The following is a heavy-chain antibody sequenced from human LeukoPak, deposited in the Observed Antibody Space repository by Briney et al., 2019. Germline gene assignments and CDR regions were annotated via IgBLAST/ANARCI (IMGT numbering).Heavy chain of an antibody. J-gene: IGHJ5*02. D-gene: IGHD5-18*01. CDR2: INHSGST. Sequence: SETLSLTCAVYGGSFSGYYWSWIRQAPGKGLEWIGEINHSGSTNYNPSLKNNVTLSVDTSKNQFSLKLSSVTPADTAVFYCARGGYSYGRGWFDPWGQGTLVTVSS. V-gene: IGHV4-34*01. CDR1: GGSFSGYY. CDR3: ARGGYSYGRGWFDP.